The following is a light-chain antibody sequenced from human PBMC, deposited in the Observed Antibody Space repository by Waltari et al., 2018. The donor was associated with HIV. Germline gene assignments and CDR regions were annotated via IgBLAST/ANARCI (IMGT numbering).Light chain of an antibody. CDR2: HDI. CDR1: KLGDKY. Sequence: SYELTQPRSVSVSPGQTASITCSGDKLGDKYACWYQQKPGQSPVLVIYHDIQRPSGIPERFSGANSGNTATLTISGTQAMDEADYYCQAWDSSTVVFGGGTKLTVL. CDR3: QAWDSSTVV. V-gene: IGLV3-1*01. J-gene: IGLJ2*01.